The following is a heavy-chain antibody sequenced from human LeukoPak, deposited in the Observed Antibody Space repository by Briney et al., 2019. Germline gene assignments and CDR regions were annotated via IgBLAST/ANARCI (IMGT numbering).Heavy chain of an antibody. CDR2: IYYSGSA. V-gene: IGHV4-59*01. D-gene: IGHD6-6*01. Sequence: SETLSLTCTVSGGSISGYYWTWIRQPPGKGLEWIAYIYYSGSANYNHSLKSRITISVDTSKNQFSLKLSSVTAAGTAVYYCARLIAARPRYYFDYWGQGTLVTVSS. J-gene: IGHJ4*02. CDR1: GGSISGYY. CDR3: ARLIAARPRYYFDY.